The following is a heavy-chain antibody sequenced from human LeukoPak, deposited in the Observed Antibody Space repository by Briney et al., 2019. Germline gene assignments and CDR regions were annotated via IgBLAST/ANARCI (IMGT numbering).Heavy chain of an antibody. V-gene: IGHV4-59*08. D-gene: IGHD3-16*01. Sequence: SETLSLTCTVSGGSISSYYWSWLRHPPGRGLEWFGYISYTGSTNCNPSLKSRVTISVDTSKNQLSLMLSTVTAADTAAYYCARHGGTWTFDYWGQGALVTVSS. J-gene: IGHJ4*02. CDR2: ISYTGST. CDR3: ARHGGTWTFDY. CDR1: GGSISSYY.